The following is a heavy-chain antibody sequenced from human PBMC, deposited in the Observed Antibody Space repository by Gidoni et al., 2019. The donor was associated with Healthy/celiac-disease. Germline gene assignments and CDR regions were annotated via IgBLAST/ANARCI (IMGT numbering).Heavy chain of an antibody. Sequence: STYYNPSLKSRVTISVDTSKNQFSLKLSSVTAADTAVYYCARWLVRVGFDYWGQGTLVTVSS. CDR2: ST. CDR3: ARWLVRVGFDY. J-gene: IGHJ4*02. V-gene: IGHV4-39*01. D-gene: IGHD6-19*01.